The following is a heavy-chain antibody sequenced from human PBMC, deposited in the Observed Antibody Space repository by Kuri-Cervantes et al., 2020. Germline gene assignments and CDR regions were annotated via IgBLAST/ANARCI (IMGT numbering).Heavy chain of an antibody. Sequence: GESLKISCAASGFTFSSYAMSWVRQAPGKGLEWVAVISYDGSNKYYADSVKGRFTISRDNSKNTLYLQMNSLRAEDTAVYYCAKGHRYGMDVWGQGTTVTVSS. J-gene: IGHJ6*02. CDR3: AKGHRYGMDV. D-gene: IGHD2-21*01. V-gene: IGHV3-30*04. CDR1: GFTFSSYA. CDR2: ISYDGSNK.